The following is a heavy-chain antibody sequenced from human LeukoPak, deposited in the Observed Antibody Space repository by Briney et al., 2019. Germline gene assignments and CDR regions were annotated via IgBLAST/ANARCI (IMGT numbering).Heavy chain of an antibody. CDR3: AKDRAPMVVYYCMDV. Sequence: GGSLRLSCAASGFTFSIYGMQWVRQAPGKGLEWVAFIQYDGSDKYYADSVKGRFTISRDNSKSTLFLQLNSLRAEDTAVYYCAKDRAPMVVYYCMDVWGKGTTVTVSS. CDR2: IQYDGSDK. V-gene: IGHV3-30*02. D-gene: IGHD2-8*01. CDR1: GFTFSIYG. J-gene: IGHJ6*03.